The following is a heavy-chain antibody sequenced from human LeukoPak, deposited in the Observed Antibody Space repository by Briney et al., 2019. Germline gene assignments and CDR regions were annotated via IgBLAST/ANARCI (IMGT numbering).Heavy chain of an antibody. CDR3: ARGNSVTTIFYYYYYMDV. V-gene: IGHV1-69*06. J-gene: IGHJ6*03. Sequence: ASVKVSCKASGGTFSSYAISWVRQAPGQGLEWMGGIIPIFGTANYAQKFQGRVTITADKSTSTAYMELSSLRSEDTAVYYCARGNSVTTIFYYYYYMDVWGKGTTVTVSS. CDR2: IIPIFGTA. D-gene: IGHD3-9*01. CDR1: GGTFSSYA.